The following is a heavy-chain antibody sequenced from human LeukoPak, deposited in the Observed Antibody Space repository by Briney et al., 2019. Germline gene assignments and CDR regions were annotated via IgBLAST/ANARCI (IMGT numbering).Heavy chain of an antibody. Sequence: GGSLRLSCTTRGITFGDNAMSWVPQAPGKALEWVGFIRSQGHVGTTEYAAPVKDRFTSSRDDSKSIAYLQMNSLKTDHTTVFYCIREFYFDYWGQGNLVTVS. CDR2: IRSQGHVGTT. CDR3: IREFYFDY. V-gene: IGHV3-49*04. J-gene: IGHJ4*02. CDR1: GITFGDNA.